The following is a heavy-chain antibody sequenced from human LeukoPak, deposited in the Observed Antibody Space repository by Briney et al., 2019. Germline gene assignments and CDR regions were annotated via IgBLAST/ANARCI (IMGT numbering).Heavy chain of an antibody. D-gene: IGHD5-24*01. CDR3: TRDQGWQQFDS. CDR2: INNHGSET. J-gene: IGHJ4*02. CDR1: AFTFSDYW. Sequence: PGGSLRLSCAASAFTFSDYWMTWVRQTPGKGLERVAHINNHGSETYYVDSVRGRFTISRDNAKNSLYLQMNSLRDDDTAVYFCTRDQGWQQFDSWGQGTLVTVSS. V-gene: IGHV3-7*01.